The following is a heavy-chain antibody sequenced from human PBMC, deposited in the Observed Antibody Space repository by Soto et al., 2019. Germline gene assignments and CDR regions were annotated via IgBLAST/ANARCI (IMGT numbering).Heavy chain of an antibody. CDR1: GYTFTSYG. Sequence: QVQLVQSGAEVKKPGASVKVSCKASGYTFTSYGISWVRQAPGQGLEWMGWISAYNGNTKYAQKLQGRVTMTTDTATSTAYMELSSLRSDDTAVYYCARGGSLITFGGVIVNYDYWGQGTLVTVSS. CDR2: ISAYNGNT. J-gene: IGHJ4*02. CDR3: ARGGSLITFGGVIVNYDY. V-gene: IGHV1-18*01. D-gene: IGHD3-16*02.